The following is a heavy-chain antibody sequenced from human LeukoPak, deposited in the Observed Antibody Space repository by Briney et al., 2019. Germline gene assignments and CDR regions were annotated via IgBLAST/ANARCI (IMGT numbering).Heavy chain of an antibody. CDR3: ARGGDSLRGFTGYAN. V-gene: IGHV1-8*01. J-gene: IGHJ4*02. D-gene: IGHD5-12*01. CDR2: MNPNSGNA. CDR1: GYTFTSYE. Sequence: ASVKVSFTASGYTFTSYEINWLRQAPGQGLEWMGWMNPNSGNAGYAQKFQGRVTMTRNTSISTAYMELSSLRFEDTAVYYCARGGDSLRGFTGYANWGQGTLVTVSS.